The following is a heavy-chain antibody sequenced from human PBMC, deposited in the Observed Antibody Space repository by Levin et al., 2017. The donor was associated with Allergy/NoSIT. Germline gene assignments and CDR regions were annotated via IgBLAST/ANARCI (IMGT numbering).Heavy chain of an antibody. D-gene: IGHD7-27*01. J-gene: IGHJ5*02. CDR2: FGGITGTT. V-gene: IGHV3-23*01. CDR3: AHWGPSWFDP. Sequence: GGSLRLSCAGSGFILSNYAMAWVRQAPGKGLEWVSGFGGITGTTYYADSVKGRFTISRDNLENTLFLQMNSLTAEDAATYYCAHWGPSWFDPWGQGTLVTVSS. CDR1: GFILSNYA.